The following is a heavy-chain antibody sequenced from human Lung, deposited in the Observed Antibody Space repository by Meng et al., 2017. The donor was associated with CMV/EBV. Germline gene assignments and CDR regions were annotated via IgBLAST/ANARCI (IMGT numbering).Heavy chain of an antibody. CDR3: ARDTRWVQET. CDR2: IKQDGSEK. D-gene: IGHD5-24*01. J-gene: IGHJ4*02. CDR1: GFTLSDFW. V-gene: IGHV3-7*01. Sequence: ESXKISCAASGFTLSDFWMGWVRQAPGKGLEWVANIKQDGSEKYYVDSVKGRFTISRDNAKNSLYLQMNSLRDEDTAIYYYARDTRWVQETWGQGTRVTVAS.